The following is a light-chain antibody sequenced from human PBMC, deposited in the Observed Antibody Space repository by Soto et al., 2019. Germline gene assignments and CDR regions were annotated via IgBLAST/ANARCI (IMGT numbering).Light chain of an antibody. CDR2: AAS. CDR1: QGISSY. J-gene: IGKJ1*01. CDR3: QQYYSYLGT. V-gene: IGKV1-8*01. Sequence: AIRMTQSPSSLSASTGDRVTITCRASQGISSYLAWYQQKPGKAPKLLIYAASTLQSGVPSRFSGSGSGTDFTLTISCLQSEDFATSYCQQYYSYLGTFGQGTKV.